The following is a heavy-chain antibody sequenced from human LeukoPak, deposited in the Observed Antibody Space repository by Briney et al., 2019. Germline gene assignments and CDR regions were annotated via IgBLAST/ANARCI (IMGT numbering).Heavy chain of an antibody. J-gene: IGHJ4*02. CDR2: IYNAGST. Sequence: SETLSLTCTVSGGSISSSSYFWSWIRQPVGKGLEWIGRIYNAGSTNYNPSLQSRVTISLDTSKNQFSLRLSFVTAADTAVYYCARDMASVTGATVIDYWGQGTLVTVSS. CDR1: GGSISSSSYF. V-gene: IGHV4-61*02. CDR3: ARDMASVTGATVIDY. D-gene: IGHD5-12*01.